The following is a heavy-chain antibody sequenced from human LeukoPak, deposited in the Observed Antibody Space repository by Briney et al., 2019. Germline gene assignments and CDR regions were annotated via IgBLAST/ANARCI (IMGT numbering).Heavy chain of an antibody. CDR3: AREGSSAYAWFDP. Sequence: SETLSLTCTVSGGSISGYYWSWIRQPAGKGLEWIGHIYTSGTTNYNPSLKSRVTMSIDTSKNQFSLKLSSVTAADTAVYYCAREGSSAYAWFDPWGQGTLVTVSS. V-gene: IGHV4-4*07. CDR2: IYTSGTT. CDR1: GGSISGYY. D-gene: IGHD3-22*01. J-gene: IGHJ5*02.